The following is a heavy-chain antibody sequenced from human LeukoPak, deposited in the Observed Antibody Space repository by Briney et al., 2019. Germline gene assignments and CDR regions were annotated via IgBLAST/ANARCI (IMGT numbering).Heavy chain of an antibody. Sequence: QPGGSLRLSCSASGFIFSNYWMSWVRQAPGKGLEWVANINQDGREKYYVDSVKGRFTISRDNAKNSLSLQMNSLRAEDTALYYCARDKSYGDSEDYWGQGTLVTVSS. J-gene: IGHJ4*02. V-gene: IGHV3-7*05. D-gene: IGHD4-17*01. CDR1: GFIFSNYW. CDR2: INQDGREK. CDR3: ARDKSYGDSEDY.